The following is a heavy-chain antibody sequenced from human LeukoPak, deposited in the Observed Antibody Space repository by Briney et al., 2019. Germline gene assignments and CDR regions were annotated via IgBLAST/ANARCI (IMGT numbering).Heavy chain of an antibody. CDR3: AKVHLRIEIYAFDV. V-gene: IGHV3-66*03. CDR2: IYISGDT. J-gene: IGHJ3*01. Sequence: PGGSLRLSCAASGFTVSTNYMSWVRQAPGKGLEWVSVIYISGDTYYSDSVKGRFTISRDDSKNTLFLQMNNLRVEDTAVYYCAKVHLRIEIYAFDVWGQGTMVTVSS. CDR1: GFTVSTNY. D-gene: IGHD1-26*01.